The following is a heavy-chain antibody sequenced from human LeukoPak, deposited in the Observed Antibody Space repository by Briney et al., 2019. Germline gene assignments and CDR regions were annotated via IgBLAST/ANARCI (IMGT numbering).Heavy chain of an antibody. V-gene: IGHV4-4*02. Sequence: PSGTLSLTCAVSGGSISSSNWWSWVRQPPGKGLEWIGEIYHSGSTNYNPSLKSRVTISVDKSKNQFSLKLSSVTAADTAVYYCASLHVDIVATIPYFDYWGQGTLVTVSS. CDR2: IYHSGST. D-gene: IGHD5-12*01. J-gene: IGHJ4*02. CDR3: ASLHVDIVATIPYFDY. CDR1: GGSISSSNW.